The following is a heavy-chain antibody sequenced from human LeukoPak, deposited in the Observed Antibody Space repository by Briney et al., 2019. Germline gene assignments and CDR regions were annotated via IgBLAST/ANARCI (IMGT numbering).Heavy chain of an antibody. J-gene: IGHJ4*02. CDR3: ASTYCSGGSCYWALEY. CDR1: GGSISSYY. D-gene: IGHD2-15*01. CDR2: IYYSGIT. V-gene: IGHV4-59*08. Sequence: SETLSLTCTVSGGSISSYYWSWIRQPPGKGLEWIGYIYYSGITNYNPSLKSRVTISVDTSKNQFSLKLSSVTAADTAVYYCASTYCSGGSCYWALEYWGQGTLVTVSS.